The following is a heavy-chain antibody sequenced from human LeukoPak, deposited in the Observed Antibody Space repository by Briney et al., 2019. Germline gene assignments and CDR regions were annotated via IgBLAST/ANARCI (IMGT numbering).Heavy chain of an antibody. CDR1: GYTFTSFG. V-gene: IGHV1-18*01. CDR2: ISAYNGNT. D-gene: IGHD5-18*01. J-gene: IGHJ4*02. Sequence: ASVKVSCKASGYTFTSFGISWVRQAPGQGLEWMGWISAYNGNTNYVQKFQGRVTMTTDTSTSTAYMELRSLRFDATAMYYCTRDLGVDTTMIFFDYWGQGTLVTVSS. CDR3: TRDLGVDTTMIFFDY.